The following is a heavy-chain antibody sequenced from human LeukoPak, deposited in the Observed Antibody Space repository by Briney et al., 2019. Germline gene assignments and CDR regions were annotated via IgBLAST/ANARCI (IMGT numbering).Heavy chain of an antibody. D-gene: IGHD6-13*01. V-gene: IGHV1-8*01. CDR1: GYTFTSYD. CDR2: MNPNSGNT. CDR3: ARGRPRSSSWYYYYYGMDV. Sequence: GASVKVSCKASGYTFTSYDINWVRQATGQGLEWMAWMNPNSGNTGYAQKFQGRVTMTRNTSISTAYMELSSLRSEDTAVYYCARGRPRSSSWYYYYYGMDVWGQGTTVTVSS. J-gene: IGHJ6*02.